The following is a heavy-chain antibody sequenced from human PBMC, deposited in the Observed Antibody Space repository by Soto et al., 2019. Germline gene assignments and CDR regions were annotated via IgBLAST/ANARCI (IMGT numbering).Heavy chain of an antibody. Sequence: EVQLVESGGGLVKPGGSLRLSCAASGFTFSNAWMSWVRQAPGKGLEWVGRIKSKTDGGTTDYAAPVKGRFTISRDDSKNTLYLQMNSLKTEDTAVYYCTRDFYVLRFLEWPPPWGQGTLVPVSS. D-gene: IGHD3-3*01. CDR3: TRDFYVLRFLEWPPP. CDR1: GFTFSNAW. V-gene: IGHV3-15*01. CDR2: IKSKTDGGTT. J-gene: IGHJ5*02.